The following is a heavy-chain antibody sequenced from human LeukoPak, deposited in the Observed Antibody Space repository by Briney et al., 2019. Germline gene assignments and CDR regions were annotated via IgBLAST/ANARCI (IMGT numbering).Heavy chain of an antibody. CDR2: ICSSSTYI. J-gene: IGHJ4*02. V-gene: IGHV3-21*04. Sequence: PGGSLRLSCADSGFTFSSYIMYWVRQAPGKGLEWVSFICSSSTYIYYADSVKGRFTISRDNAKNSLYLQMNSLRAEDTAVYYCAKAPFRITIFGVVTPVRDYWGQGTLVTVSS. CDR1: GFTFSSYI. CDR3: AKAPFRITIFGVVTPVRDY. D-gene: IGHD3-3*01.